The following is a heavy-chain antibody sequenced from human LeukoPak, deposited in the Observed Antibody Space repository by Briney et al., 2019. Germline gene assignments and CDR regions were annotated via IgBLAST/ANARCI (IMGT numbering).Heavy chain of an antibody. D-gene: IGHD6-6*01. CDR3: ARGSIAARGGWFDP. J-gene: IGHJ5*02. CDR1: GGSISSGGYY. CDR2: IYYSGST. V-gene: IGHV4-39*01. Sequence: SETLSLTCTVSGGSISSGGYYWGWIRQPPGKGLEWIGSIYYSGSTYYNPSLKSRVTISVDTSKNQFSLKLSSVTAADTAVYYCARGSIAARGGWFDPWGQGTLVTVSS.